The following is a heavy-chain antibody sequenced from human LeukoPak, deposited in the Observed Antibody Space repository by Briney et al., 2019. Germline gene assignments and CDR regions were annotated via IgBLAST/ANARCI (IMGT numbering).Heavy chain of an antibody. V-gene: IGHV4-34*01. Sequence: PSETLSLTCAVYGGSFRGYYWSWIRQPPGKGLEWIGEINHSGSTNYNPSLKSRVTISVDTSKNQFSLKLSSVTAADTAVYYCARTRITIFGVVIRFDYWGQRTLVTVSS. CDR1: GGSFRGYY. CDR3: ARTRITIFGVVIRFDY. CDR2: INHSGST. J-gene: IGHJ4*02. D-gene: IGHD3-3*01.